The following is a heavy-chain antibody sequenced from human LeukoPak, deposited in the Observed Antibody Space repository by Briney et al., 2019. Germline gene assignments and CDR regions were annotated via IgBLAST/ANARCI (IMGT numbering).Heavy chain of an antibody. J-gene: IGHJ5*02. V-gene: IGHV4-59*01. CDR1: GGSISSYY. CDR2: IYYSGST. CDR3: ARATPYYDFWSGYYKGSWFDP. Sequence: SETLSLTCTVSGGSISSYYWSWIRQPPGKGLEWIGYIYYSGSTNYNPSLKSRVTISVVTSKNQFSLKLSAVTAADTAVYYCARATPYYDFWSGYYKGSWFDPWGQGTLVTVSS. D-gene: IGHD3-3*01.